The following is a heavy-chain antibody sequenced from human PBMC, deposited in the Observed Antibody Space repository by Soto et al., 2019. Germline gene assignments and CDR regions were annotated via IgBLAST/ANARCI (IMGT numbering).Heavy chain of an antibody. J-gene: IGHJ3*02. V-gene: IGHV4-61*08. Sequence: SETLSLTCAVSGGSISSGGYSWSWIRQPPGKGLEWIGYIYYSGSTNYNPSLKSRVTISVDTSKNQFSLKLSSVTAADTAVYYCARRYSSAFDIWGQGTMVTV. CDR2: IYYSGST. CDR3: ARRYSSAFDI. D-gene: IGHD6-13*01. CDR1: GGSISSGGYS.